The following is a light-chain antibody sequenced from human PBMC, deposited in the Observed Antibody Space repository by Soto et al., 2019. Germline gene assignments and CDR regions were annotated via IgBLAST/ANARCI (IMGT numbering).Light chain of an antibody. V-gene: IGKV3-20*01. CDR2: GAS. CDR3: QHYGASSWT. CDR1: QSVSSIF. Sequence: EIVLTQSPGTLSLSPGERATLSCRASQSVSSIFLAWYQQKPGQAPRLLIYGASTRTTGIPDRFSGGGSGSDFTLTIGRLEPEDSAVYYCQHYGASSWTFGQGTKVEIK. J-gene: IGKJ1*01.